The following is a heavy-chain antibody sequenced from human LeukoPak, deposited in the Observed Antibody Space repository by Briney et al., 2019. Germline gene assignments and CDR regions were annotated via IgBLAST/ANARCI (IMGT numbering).Heavy chain of an antibody. CDR3: AREDSSGPIDY. Sequence: GGSLRLSCAASGFTFSDAWISWVRQAPGKGLQWIARIKGKIDGGTKDYAAPVKGRFTVSRDDSENTLYLQMNSLRAEDTAVYYCAREDSSGPIDYWGQGTVVTVSS. CDR1: GFTFSDAW. D-gene: IGHD3-22*01. CDR2: IKGKIDGGTK. J-gene: IGHJ4*02. V-gene: IGHV3-15*01.